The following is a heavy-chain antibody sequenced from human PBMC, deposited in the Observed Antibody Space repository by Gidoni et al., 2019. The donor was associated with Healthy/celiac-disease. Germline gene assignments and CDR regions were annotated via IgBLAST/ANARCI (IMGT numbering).Heavy chain of an antibody. CDR2: IYYSGST. Sequence: QLQLQESGPGLVKPSETLSLTCTVSGGSLSSSSYYWGWIRQPPGKGLEWIGSIYYSGSTYYNPSLKSRVTISVDTSKNQFSLKLSSVTAADTAVYYCAGIYGSGSYPLSYYYGMDVWGQGTTVTVSS. J-gene: IGHJ6*02. D-gene: IGHD3-10*01. CDR3: AGIYGSGSYPLSYYYGMDV. V-gene: IGHV4-39*01. CDR1: GGSLSSSSYY.